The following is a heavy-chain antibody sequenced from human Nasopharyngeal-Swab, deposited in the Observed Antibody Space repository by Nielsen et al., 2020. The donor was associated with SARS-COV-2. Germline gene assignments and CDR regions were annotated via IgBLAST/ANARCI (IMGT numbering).Heavy chain of an antibody. Sequence: GSLRLSCTVSGASIAYSTFYWGWIRQPPGKGLEWIGNIYYNGNTYQNPSLKSRLTISVDKSKNQFSLQLSSLTAADTAVYYCVRSSSWYYFDYWAQGTQVTVSS. CDR2: IYYNGNT. CDR1: GASIAYSTFY. CDR3: VRSSSWYYFDY. D-gene: IGHD6-19*01. V-gene: IGHV4-39*01. J-gene: IGHJ4*02.